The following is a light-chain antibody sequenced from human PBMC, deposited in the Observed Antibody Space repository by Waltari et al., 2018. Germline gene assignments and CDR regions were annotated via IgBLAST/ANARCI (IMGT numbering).Light chain of an antibody. CDR2: DAS. CDR3: QQYNRWPPIT. V-gene: IGKV3-15*01. CDR1: QSDRSN. Sequence: EIMMTQSPSTMSVSSGETDTLSCRASQSDRSNVAWYQKKPGQAPRLLIYDASTRATSIPAKFRGSGSGTEFTLTISSLQSEDFAVYYCQQYNRWPPITFGHGTRLEIK. J-gene: IGKJ5*01.